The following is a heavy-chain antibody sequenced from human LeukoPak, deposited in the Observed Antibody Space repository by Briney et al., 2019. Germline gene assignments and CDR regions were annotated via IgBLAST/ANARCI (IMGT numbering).Heavy chain of an antibody. CDR1: GFTFSNYW. V-gene: IGHV3-74*01. J-gene: IGHJ4*02. Sequence: GGSLRLSCAASGFTFSNYWMQWVRQVPGKGLVWVSRINSDGSSRDYAETVKGRFTISRDNAKNTLYLQMNSLRAEDTAVYYCAKDAAGPEYWGQGTLVTVSS. CDR2: INSDGSSR. CDR3: AKDAAGPEY. D-gene: IGHD6-13*01.